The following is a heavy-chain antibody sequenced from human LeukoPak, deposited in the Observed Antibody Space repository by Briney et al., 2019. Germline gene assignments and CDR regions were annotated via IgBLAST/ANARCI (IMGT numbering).Heavy chain of an antibody. CDR1: GYSISSGYY. CDR3: ARDPRGRFVLFDY. Sequence: SETLSLTCTVSGYSISSGYYWGWIRQPPGKGLEWIGSIYHSGSTYYNPSLKSRVTISVDTSKDQFPLKLSSVTAADTAVYYCARDPRGRFVLFDYWGQGTLVTVSS. D-gene: IGHD2/OR15-2a*01. J-gene: IGHJ4*02. V-gene: IGHV4-38-2*02. CDR2: IYHSGST.